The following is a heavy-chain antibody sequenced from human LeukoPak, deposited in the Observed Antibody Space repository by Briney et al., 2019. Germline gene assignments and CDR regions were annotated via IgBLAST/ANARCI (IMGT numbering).Heavy chain of an antibody. CDR3: ARDGVTMVRGVPPDAFDI. V-gene: IGHV3-48*04. Sequence: GGSLRLSCAVSGFTFSSYAMSWVRQAPGKGLEWVSYISSSSSTIYYADSVKGRFTISRDNAKNSLYLQMNSLRAEDTAVYYCARDGVTMVRGVPPDAFDIWGQGTMVTVSS. CDR1: GFTFSSYA. CDR2: ISSSSSTI. D-gene: IGHD3-10*01. J-gene: IGHJ3*02.